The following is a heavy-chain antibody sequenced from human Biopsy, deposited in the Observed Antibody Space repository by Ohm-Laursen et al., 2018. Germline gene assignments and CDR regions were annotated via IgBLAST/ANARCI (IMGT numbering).Heavy chain of an antibody. CDR2: VYHSGTT. CDR1: GGSISSGSNY. V-gene: IGHV4-39*01. Sequence: GTLSLTCTVSGGSISSGSNYWAWIRQPPGKGLGWIGSVYHSGTTYYSPSLKSRVTISVDTSKNQLSLKVTSVTAADTAAYYCARHDGNGPFALDSWGQGTLVTVSS. D-gene: IGHD5-24*01. CDR3: ARHDGNGPFALDS. J-gene: IGHJ4*02.